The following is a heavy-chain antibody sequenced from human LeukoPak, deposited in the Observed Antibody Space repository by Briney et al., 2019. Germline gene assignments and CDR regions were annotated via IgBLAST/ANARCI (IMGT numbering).Heavy chain of an antibody. J-gene: IGHJ3*02. CDR1: GFTFSSYS. CDR3: AGEGLLWFGESSDAYDI. CDR2: ISSSSSYI. D-gene: IGHD3-10*01. V-gene: IGHV3-21*01. Sequence: GGSLRLSCAASGFTFSSYSMNWVRQAPGKGLEWVSSISSSSSYIYYADSVKGRFTISRDNAKNSLYLQMNSQRAEDTAVYYCAGEGLLWFGESSDAYDIWGQGTMVTVSS.